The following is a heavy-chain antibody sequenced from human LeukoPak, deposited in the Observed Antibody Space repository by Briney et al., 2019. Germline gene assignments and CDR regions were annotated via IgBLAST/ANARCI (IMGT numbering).Heavy chain of an antibody. D-gene: IGHD3-9*01. Sequence: GESLKISCKGSGYSFNTYWIAWVRQMPGKGLEWMGIIYPGDSDTRYSPSFQGQVTISADESISTAYLHWSSLQASDTATYYCARQADYNVLTGYFKGHLDYWGQGTLVTVSS. J-gene: IGHJ4*02. CDR2: IYPGDSDT. V-gene: IGHV5-51*01. CDR1: GYSFNTYW. CDR3: ARQADYNVLTGYFKGHLDY.